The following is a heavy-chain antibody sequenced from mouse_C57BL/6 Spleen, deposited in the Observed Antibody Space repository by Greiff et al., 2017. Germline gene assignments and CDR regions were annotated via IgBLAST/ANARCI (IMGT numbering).Heavy chain of an antibody. D-gene: IGHD1-1*01. J-gene: IGHJ4*01. CDR2: IDPSDSYT. V-gene: IGHV1-69*01. CDR3: ARGTVVAHYYAMDY. CDR1: GYTFTSSW. Sequence: QVQLQQPGAELVMPGASVKLSCKASGYTFTSSWMHWVKQRPGQGLEWIGEIDPSDSYTNYNQKFKGKSTLTVDKSSSTAYMQLSSLTSEDSAVYYCARGTVVAHYYAMDYWGQGTSVTVSS.